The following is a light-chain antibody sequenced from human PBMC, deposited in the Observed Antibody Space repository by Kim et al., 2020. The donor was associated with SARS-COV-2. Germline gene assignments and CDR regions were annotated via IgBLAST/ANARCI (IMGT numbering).Light chain of an antibody. V-gene: IGKV1-5*03. CDR1: QTISTW. J-gene: IGKJ2*01. CDR3: QQYYDYHT. Sequence: DIQMTQSPSTLSASVGDRVTITCRASQTISTWLAWYQQKPGQAPKLLIYKASNLQSGVPSRFSGIGSGTEFTLTISSLQPDDFATYYCQQYYDYHTFGQGTKLEI. CDR2: KAS.